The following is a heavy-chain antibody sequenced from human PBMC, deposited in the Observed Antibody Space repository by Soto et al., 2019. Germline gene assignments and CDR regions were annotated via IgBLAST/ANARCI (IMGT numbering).Heavy chain of an antibody. D-gene: IGHD6-13*01. J-gene: IGHJ1*01. CDR2: INWNSGSI. CDR3: VKDESINWYSGHFRH. V-gene: IGHV3-9*01. CDR1: GFTFDDCA. Sequence: QTGGSLRLSCAASGFTFDDCAMHWVRQVPGKGLEWVSGINWNSGSIGYADSVKGRFAISRDNAKNSLHLQMNSLRAEDTAFYYCVKDESINWYSGHFRHWGQGTLVTVSS.